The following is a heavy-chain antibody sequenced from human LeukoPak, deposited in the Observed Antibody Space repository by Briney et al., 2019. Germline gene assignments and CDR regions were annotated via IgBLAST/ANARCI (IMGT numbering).Heavy chain of an antibody. Sequence: PGGSLRLSCAASGFTVSSKYMSWVRRAPGKGLEWVSVIYSGGATYYADSVKGRFTVSRDNSKNTVYLQMNSLRAEDTAIYYCARERDSSGYILAYWGQGTLVTVPS. CDR2: IYSGGAT. CDR3: ARERDSSGYILAY. J-gene: IGHJ4*02. CDR1: GFTVSSKY. D-gene: IGHD3-22*01. V-gene: IGHV3-53*01.